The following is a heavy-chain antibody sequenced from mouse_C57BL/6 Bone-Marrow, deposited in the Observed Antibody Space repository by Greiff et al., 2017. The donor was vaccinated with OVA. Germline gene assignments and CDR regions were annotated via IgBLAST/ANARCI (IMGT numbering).Heavy chain of an antibody. V-gene: IGHV1-5*01. D-gene: IGHD1-1*01. CDR2: IYPGNSDT. CDR3: TRWKYYGSTWFAY. Sequence: EVQLQQSGTVLARPGASVKMSCKTSGYTFTSYWMHWVKQRPGQGLEWIGAIYPGNSDTSYNQKFKGKAKLTAVTSASTAYMELSSLTNEDSAVYYCTRWKYYGSTWFAYWGQGTLVTVSA. J-gene: IGHJ3*01. CDR1: GYTFTSYW.